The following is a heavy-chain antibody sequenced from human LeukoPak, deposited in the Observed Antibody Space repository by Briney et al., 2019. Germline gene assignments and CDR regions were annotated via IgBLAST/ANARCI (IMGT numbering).Heavy chain of an antibody. J-gene: IGHJ1*01. CDR3: AKVSSSWYGGYFQH. D-gene: IGHD6-13*01. V-gene: IGHV3-23*01. CDR1: GFTFSSYA. Sequence: GGSLRLSCAASGFTFSSYAMCWVRQTPGKGLEWVSAISGSGGSTYYADSVKGRFTISRDNSKNTLYLQMNSLRAEDTAVYYCAKVSSSWYGGYFQHWGQGTLVTVSS. CDR2: ISGSGGST.